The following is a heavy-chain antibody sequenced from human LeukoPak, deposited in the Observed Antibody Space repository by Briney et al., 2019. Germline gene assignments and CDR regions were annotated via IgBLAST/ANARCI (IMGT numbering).Heavy chain of an antibody. J-gene: IGHJ4*02. CDR1: GFTFSSYA. CDR3: AKATGNLGN. CDR2: ISGGGDGT. D-gene: IGHD1-1*01. Sequence: GGSLRLSCAASGFTFSSYAMSWVRQAPGKGLEWVSAISGGGDGTYYADSVKGRFTISRDNSKSTLYLQMISLTAEDTAIYYCAKATGNLGNWGQGTLVTVSS. V-gene: IGHV3-23*01.